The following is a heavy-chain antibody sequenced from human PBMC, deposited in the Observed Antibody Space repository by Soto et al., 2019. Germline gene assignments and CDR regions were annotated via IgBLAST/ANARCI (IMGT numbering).Heavy chain of an antibody. CDR2: ISYDGRKR. J-gene: IGHJ4*02. V-gene: IGHV3-30*04. Sequence: PGGSLRLSCAASGFTFSNYALHWVRQAPGKGLEWAAVISYDGRKRYYADSMKGRFTFSRDNSKNALYLQMNSLRADDTAVYYCARAKFESTGWHQFDIWGQGTLVTVSS. D-gene: IGHD7-27*01. CDR1: GFTFSNYA. CDR3: ARAKFESTGWHQFDI.